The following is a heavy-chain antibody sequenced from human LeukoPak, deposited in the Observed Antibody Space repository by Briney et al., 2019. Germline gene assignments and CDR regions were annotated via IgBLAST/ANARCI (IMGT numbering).Heavy chain of an antibody. J-gene: IGHJ6*03. CDR3: ARGLQDYSDSSGSRLYYYYMDV. D-gene: IGHD3-22*01. V-gene: IGHV1-2*02. Sequence: ASVKVSCKASGYTFTSSYMHWVRQAPGQGLEWMGWINPNSGGINYVQKFQGRVTMTRDTSISTAYMDLSRLRSDDTAVYYCARGLQDYSDSSGSRLYYYYMDVWGKGTTVTVSS. CDR1: GYTFTSSY. CDR2: INPNSGGI.